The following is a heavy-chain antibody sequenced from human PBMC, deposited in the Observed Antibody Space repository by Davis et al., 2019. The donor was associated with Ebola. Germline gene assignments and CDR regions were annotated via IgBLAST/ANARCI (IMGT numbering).Heavy chain of an antibody. Sequence: SETLSLTCTVSGGSISSGGYYWSWIRQHPGKGLEWIGYIYYSGSTYYNPSLKSRVTISVDTSKNQFSLKLSSVTAADTAVYYCARGRPAAIARPPWFDPWGQGTLVTVSS. CDR2: IYYSGST. V-gene: IGHV4-30-4*08. CDR1: GGSISSGGYY. J-gene: IGHJ5*02. D-gene: IGHD2-2*01. CDR3: ARGRPAAIARPPWFDP.